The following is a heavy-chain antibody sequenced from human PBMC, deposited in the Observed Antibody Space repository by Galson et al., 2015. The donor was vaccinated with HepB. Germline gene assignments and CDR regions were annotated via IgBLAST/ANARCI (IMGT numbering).Heavy chain of an antibody. CDR1: GYTFTGYY. CDR3: ARDYNGGGNLYYFDY. Sequence: SVKVSCKASGYTFTGYYMHWVRQAPGQGLEWMGWINPNSGGTNYAQKFQGRVTMTRDTSISTAYMELSRLRSDDTAVYYCARDYNGGGNLYYFDYWGQGTLVTVSS. CDR2: INPNSGGT. J-gene: IGHJ4*02. D-gene: IGHD2-15*01. V-gene: IGHV1-2*02.